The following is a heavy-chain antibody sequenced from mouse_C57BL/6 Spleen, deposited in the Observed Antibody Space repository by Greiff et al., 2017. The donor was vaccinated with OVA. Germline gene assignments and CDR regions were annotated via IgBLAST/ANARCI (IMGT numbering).Heavy chain of an antibody. V-gene: IGHV5-17*01. D-gene: IGHD2-5*01. J-gene: IGHJ4*01. CDR1: GFTFSDYG. CDR3: ARPGDSNYEAMDY. Sequence: EVKLMESGGGLVKPGGSLKLSCAASGFTFSDYGMHWVRQAPEKGLEWVAYISSGSSTIYYADTVKGRFTISRDNAKNTLFLQMTRLRSGDTAMYYWARPGDSNYEAMDYWGQGTSVTVSS. CDR2: ISSGSSTI.